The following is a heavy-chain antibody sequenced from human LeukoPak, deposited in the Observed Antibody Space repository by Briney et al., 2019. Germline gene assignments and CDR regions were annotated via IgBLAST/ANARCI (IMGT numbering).Heavy chain of an antibody. CDR3: ARGPYASGTYGRRGWVHYMDV. D-gene: IGHD3-10*01. CDR1: GFTFSSYG. Sequence: PGGTLRLSCAASGFTFSSYGMSWVRQAPGKGLEWVSAISGSGGSTYYADSVKGRFTISRDNSKNTLYLQMNSLRAEDTAVYYCARGPYASGTYGRRGWVHYMDVWGKGTTVTISS. CDR2: ISGSGGST. V-gene: IGHV3-23*01. J-gene: IGHJ6*03.